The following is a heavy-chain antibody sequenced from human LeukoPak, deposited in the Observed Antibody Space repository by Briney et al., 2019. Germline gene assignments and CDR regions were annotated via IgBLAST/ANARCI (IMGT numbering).Heavy chain of an antibody. CDR3: TRHSLPTSVVGSFDI. CDR1: GGSFSGYY. CDR2: IYYSGST. V-gene: IGHV4-34*01. Sequence: SETLSLTCAVYGGSFSGYYWSWIRQPPGKGLEWIGSIYYSGSTYYNPSLKSRVTISVDTSKNQFSLKLISVTAADTAVYYCTRHSLPTSVVGSFDIWGQGTMVTVSS. J-gene: IGHJ3*02. D-gene: IGHD3-22*01.